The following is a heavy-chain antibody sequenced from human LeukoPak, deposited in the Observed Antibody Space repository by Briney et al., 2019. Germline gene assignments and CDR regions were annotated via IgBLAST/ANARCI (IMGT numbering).Heavy chain of an antibody. V-gene: IGHV1-2*06. CDR1: GYTFTGYY. Sequence: GVSVKVSCKASGYTFTGYYMHWVRQAPGQGLEWMGRINPNSGGTNYAQKFQGRVTMTRDTSISTAYMELSRLRSDDTAVYYCATVDAGRIAARHFDYWGQGTLVTVSS. CDR3: ATVDAGRIAARHFDY. CDR2: INPNSGGT. D-gene: IGHD6-6*01. J-gene: IGHJ4*02.